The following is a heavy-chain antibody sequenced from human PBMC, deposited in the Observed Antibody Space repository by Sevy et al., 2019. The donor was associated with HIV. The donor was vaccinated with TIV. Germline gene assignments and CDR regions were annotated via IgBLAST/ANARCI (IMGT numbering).Heavy chain of an antibody. Sequence: GASVKVSCKASGYTFTSYGISWVRQAPGHGLEWMGWISAYNGNTNYAQKLQGRVTMTTDTSTSTAYMELRSLRSDDTAVYYCARDQSIAAAGSAGGIWGQGTMVTVSS. CDR3: ARDQSIAAAGSAGGI. D-gene: IGHD6-13*01. V-gene: IGHV1-18*01. J-gene: IGHJ3*02. CDR2: ISAYNGNT. CDR1: GYTFTSYG.